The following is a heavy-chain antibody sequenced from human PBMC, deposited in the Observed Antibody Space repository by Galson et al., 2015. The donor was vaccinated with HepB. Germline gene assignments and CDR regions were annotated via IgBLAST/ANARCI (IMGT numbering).Heavy chain of an antibody. D-gene: IGHD2-15*01. CDR1: GYSFTSYY. Sequence: SVKVSCKASGYSFTSYYMHWVRQAPGQGLEWMGIINPSGGSTRYAQKFQGRVSMTRDTSTSTVYMDLSSLRSEDTAIYYCARDPGSERIGSFDPWAREPWPPSPQ. V-gene: IGHV1-46*01. CDR3: ARDPGSERIGSFDP. CDR2: INPSGGST. J-gene: IGHJ5*02.